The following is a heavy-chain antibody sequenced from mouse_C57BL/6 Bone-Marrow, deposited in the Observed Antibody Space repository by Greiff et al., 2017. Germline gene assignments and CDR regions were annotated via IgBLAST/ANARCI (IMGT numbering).Heavy chain of an antibody. V-gene: IGHV1-59*01. CDR2: IDPSDSYT. CDR3: ARSHYYGHWYFDV. J-gene: IGHJ1*03. Sequence: QVQLQQPGAELVRPGTSVKLSCKASGYTFTSYWMHWVKQRPGQGLEWIGVIDPSDSYTNYNQKFMGKATLTVDTSASTAYMQLSSLTSEDSAVYYCARSHYYGHWYFDVWGTGTTVTVSS. D-gene: IGHD1-1*01. CDR1: GYTFTSYW.